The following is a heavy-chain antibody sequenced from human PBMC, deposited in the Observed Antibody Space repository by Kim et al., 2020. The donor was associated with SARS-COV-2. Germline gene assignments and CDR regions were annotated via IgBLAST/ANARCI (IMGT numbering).Heavy chain of an antibody. CDR2: IYTSGST. CDR1: GGSISSGSYY. D-gene: IGHD3-22*01. CDR3: ARDPYYDSSGHPRGDAFDI. J-gene: IGHJ3*02. Sequence: SETLSLTCTVSGGSISSGSYYWSWIRQPAGKGLEWIGRIYTSGSTNYNPSLKSRVTISVDTSKNQFSLKLSSGTAAETAVYYCARDPYYDSSGHPRGDAFDIWGQGTMVTVSS. V-gene: IGHV4-61*02.